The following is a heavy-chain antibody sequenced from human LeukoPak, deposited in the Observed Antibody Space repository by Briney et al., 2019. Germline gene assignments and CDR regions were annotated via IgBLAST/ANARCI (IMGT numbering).Heavy chain of an antibody. D-gene: IGHD3-22*01. CDR1: GGSISSYY. CDR3: ATAKPYDSSALGY. J-gene: IGHJ4*02. CDR2: IYYSGST. Sequence: PSETLSLTCTVSGGSISSYYWSWIRQPPGKGLEWIGYIYYSGSTNYNPSLKSRVTISVDTSKNQFSLKLSSVTAADTAVYYCATAKPYDSSALGYWGQGTLVTVSS. V-gene: IGHV4-59*12.